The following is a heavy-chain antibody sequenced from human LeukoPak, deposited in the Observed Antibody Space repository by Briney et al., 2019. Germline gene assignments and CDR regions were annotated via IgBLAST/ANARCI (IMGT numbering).Heavy chain of an antibody. CDR3: ARGGQYYFDY. J-gene: IGHJ4*02. V-gene: IGHV4-38-2*02. CDR2: IYHSGST. CDR1: GYSISSGSY. D-gene: IGHD3-16*01. Sequence: SETLSLTCTVSGYSISSGSYWAWIRQPPGKGLEWIGSIYHSGSTYYNPSLKSRVTISVDTSKNQFSLKLSSVTAADTAVYYCARGGQYYFDYWGQGTLVTVSS.